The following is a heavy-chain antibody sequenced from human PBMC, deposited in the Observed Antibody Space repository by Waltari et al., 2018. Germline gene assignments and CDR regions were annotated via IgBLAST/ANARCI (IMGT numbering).Heavy chain of an antibody. J-gene: IGHJ3*02. D-gene: IGHD5-18*01. CDR2: INSDGSST. Sequence: EVQLVESGGGLVQPGGSLRLSCAASGFTFSGYWMHGVRQAPGKGLVWVSRINSDGSSTSYADSVKGRFTISRDNAKKTLYLQMNSLRAEDTAVYYCARGGTYSFDAFDIWGQGTMVTVSS. CDR1: GFTFSGYW. V-gene: IGHV3-74*01. CDR3: ARGGTYSFDAFDI.